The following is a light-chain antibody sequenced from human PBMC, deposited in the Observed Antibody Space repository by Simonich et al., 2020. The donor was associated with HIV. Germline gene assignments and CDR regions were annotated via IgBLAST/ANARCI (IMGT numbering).Light chain of an antibody. CDR3: CSYAVTSRV. V-gene: IGLV2-23*01. CDR2: EGS. Sequence: QSALTQPASVAGALGQSITISCTGTSSDIGSYNLVSWYQQHPGKAPKVMIYEGSKRPSGVSTRFSGAKSGNTASLTISGLQAEDEADYYCCSYAVTSRVFGGGTKLTVL. CDR1: SSDIGSYNL. J-gene: IGLJ3*02.